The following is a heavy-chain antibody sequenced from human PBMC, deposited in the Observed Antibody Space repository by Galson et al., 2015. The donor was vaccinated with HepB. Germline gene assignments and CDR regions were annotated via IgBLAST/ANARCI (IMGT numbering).Heavy chain of an antibody. V-gene: IGHV3-21*01. CDR2: ISSSSGYI. CDR3: ARHRESGSGYTFDY. J-gene: IGHJ4*02. Sequence: SLRLSCAASGFTFSTYSMNWVRQAPGKGLEWVSSISSSSGYIYYADSVKGRFIISRDNAKNSLYLQMNSLRAEDTAVYYCARHRESGSGYTFDYWGQGTLVTVSS. CDR1: GFTFSTYS. D-gene: IGHD3-22*01.